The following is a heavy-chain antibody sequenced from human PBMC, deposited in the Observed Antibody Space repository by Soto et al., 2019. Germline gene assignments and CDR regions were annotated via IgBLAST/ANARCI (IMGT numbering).Heavy chain of an antibody. D-gene: IGHD1-26*01. CDR3: ASVSGNFQLEFYFHY. CDR2: IRNKANSYTT. V-gene: IGHV3-72*01. J-gene: IGHJ4*02. Sequence: CSAAGFTFREYYMDWVRQAPGKGLEWVGRIRNKANSYTTEYAASVKGRFTISRDDLKNSLYLQMNSLKTEDTAVYYCASVSGNFQLEFYFHYWGQGTLVTVSS. CDR1: GFTFREYY.